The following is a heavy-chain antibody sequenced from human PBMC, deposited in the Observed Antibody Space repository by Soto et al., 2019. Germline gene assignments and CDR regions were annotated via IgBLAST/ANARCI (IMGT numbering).Heavy chain of an antibody. CDR1: GFTFTSYW. D-gene: IGHD2-2*01. CDR2: ISPGDSTP. Sequence: GESLKISCKGSGFTFTSYWIAWVRQMPGKGLEWMGIISPGDSTPTYRPPFQHQVTIPPDKSINPAYLHWSSLKASNTAIYYCANREGYCSTTTCSNFDYWGQGTLVTVSS. J-gene: IGHJ4*02. V-gene: IGHV5-51*01. CDR3: ANREGYCSTTTCSNFDY.